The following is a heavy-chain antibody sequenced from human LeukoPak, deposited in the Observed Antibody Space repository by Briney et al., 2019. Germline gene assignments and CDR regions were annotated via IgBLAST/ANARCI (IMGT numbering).Heavy chain of an antibody. CDR3: ARRSSSWKNWFDP. D-gene: IGHD6-13*01. J-gene: IGHJ5*02. Sequence: PSETLSLTCAVYGGSFSGYYWSWIRQPPGKGLEWIGEINHSGGTNYNPSLKSRVTISLDTSKNHFSLKLTSVTAADTAVYYCARRSSSWKNWFDPWGQGTLVTVSS. V-gene: IGHV4-34*01. CDR2: INHSGGT. CDR1: GGSFSGYY.